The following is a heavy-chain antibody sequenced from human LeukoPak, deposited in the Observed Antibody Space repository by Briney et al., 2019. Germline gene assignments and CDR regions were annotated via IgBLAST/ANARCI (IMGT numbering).Heavy chain of an antibody. J-gene: IGHJ4*02. CDR3: ARYGDYRRRFPDY. CDR2: IYYSGST. Sequence: PSETLSLTCTVSGRSISSYYWSWIRQPPGKGLEWIGYIYYSGSTNYNPSLESRVTISVDTSKNQFSLKLSSVTAADTAVYYCARYGDYRRRFPDYWGQGTLVTVSS. CDR1: GRSISSYY. V-gene: IGHV4-59*01. D-gene: IGHD4-17*01.